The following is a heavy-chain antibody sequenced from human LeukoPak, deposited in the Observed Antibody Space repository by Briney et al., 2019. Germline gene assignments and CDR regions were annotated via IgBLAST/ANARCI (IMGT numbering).Heavy chain of an antibody. CDR1: GGSISSSSYY. J-gene: IGHJ4*02. CDR3: ARHAEGGQWLVQLRHQRGYYFDY. Sequence: SETLSLTCTVSGGSISSSSYYWGWIRQPPGKGLEWICSIYYSGSTYYNPSLKSRVTISVDTSKNQFSLKLSSVTAADTAVYYCARHAEGGQWLVQLRHQRGYYFDYWGQGTLVTVSS. D-gene: IGHD6-19*01. V-gene: IGHV4-39*01. CDR2: IYYSGST.